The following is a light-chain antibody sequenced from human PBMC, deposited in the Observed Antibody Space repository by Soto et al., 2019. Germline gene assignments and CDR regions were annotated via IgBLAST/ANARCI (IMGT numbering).Light chain of an antibody. J-gene: IGKJ5*01. CDR2: GTS. CDR1: QGIRSW. V-gene: IGKV1-12*01. CDR3: HQYGSSPIT. Sequence: IPMTQSPSSVSASVGDTVSITCRASQGIRSWLAWYQQKPGTAPKILIYGTSTLRSGVPSRFSGSGSGTHFTLTISDLQPEDFALFYCHQYGSSPITFGQGTRLEIK.